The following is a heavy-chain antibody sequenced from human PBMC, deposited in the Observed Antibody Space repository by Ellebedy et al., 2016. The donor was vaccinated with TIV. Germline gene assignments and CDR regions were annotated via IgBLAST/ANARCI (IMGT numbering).Heavy chain of an antibody. CDR2: IKSETDGATT. D-gene: IGHD3-16*01. J-gene: IGHJ4*02. V-gene: IGHV3-15*01. Sequence: GESLKISCAASGFTFSRAWMNWVRQAPGKGLEWIGRIKSETDGATTDYAAPVKGRFTVSRDDSKNTFYLQMNSLETEDTAVYDCVTGDYFWGDYWGQGTLVTVSS. CDR1: GFTFSRAW. CDR3: VTGDYFWGDY.